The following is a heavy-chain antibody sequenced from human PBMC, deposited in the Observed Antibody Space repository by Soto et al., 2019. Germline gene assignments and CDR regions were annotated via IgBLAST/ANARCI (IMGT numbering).Heavy chain of an antibody. J-gene: IGHJ5*02. CDR1: GNIFSRLY. CDR2: INSRSGDT. D-gene: IGHD1-26*01. V-gene: IGHV1-46*01. CDR3: ASVVLSGGVWLDP. Sequence: GASVQVSCLASGNIFSRLYIHGVRQAPGQGLDWRGIINSRSGDTTYAQKFQGRITVTRDTSTNTVYMELTSLRNEDPAVYYCASVVLSGGVWLDPWGQEPLVTVS.